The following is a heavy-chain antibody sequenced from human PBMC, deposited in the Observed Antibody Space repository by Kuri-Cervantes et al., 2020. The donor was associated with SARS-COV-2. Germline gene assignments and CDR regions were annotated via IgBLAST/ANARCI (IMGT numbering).Heavy chain of an antibody. V-gene: IGHV1-69*05. CDR1: GGTFSSYA. D-gene: IGHD1-26*01. CDR3: AICQLGDTYFGY. Sequence: SVKVSCKASGGTFSSYAISWVRQAPGQGLEWMGGIVPAFGTGNYARQFQGRVSFITDELTTTVYMELSGLRSNDTAVYYCAICQLGDTYFGYWGQGTLVTVSS. J-gene: IGHJ4*02. CDR2: IVPAFGTG.